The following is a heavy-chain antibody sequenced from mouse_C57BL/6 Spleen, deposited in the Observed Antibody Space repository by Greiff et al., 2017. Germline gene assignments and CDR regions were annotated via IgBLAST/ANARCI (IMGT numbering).Heavy chain of an antibody. CDR1: GYAFSSSW. Sequence: VQLQQSGPELVKPGASVKISCKASGYAFSSSWMNWVKQRPGKGLEWIGRISPGDGDTNYNGKFKGKATLTADKSSSTAYLQLISLTSEDSAVYFCSRRGLYYYGRLDYWGQGPSVTVSS. V-gene: IGHV1-82*01. D-gene: IGHD1-1*01. J-gene: IGHJ4*01. CDR2: ISPGDGDT. CDR3: SRRGLYYYGRLDY.